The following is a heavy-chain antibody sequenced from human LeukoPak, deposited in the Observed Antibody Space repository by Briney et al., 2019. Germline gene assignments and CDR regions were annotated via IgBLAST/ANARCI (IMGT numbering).Heavy chain of an antibody. V-gene: IGHV4-61*02. CDR1: GGSISSGSYY. CDR3: ARGSRGGATRWYYFDY. D-gene: IGHD1-26*01. Sequence: SQTLSLTCTVSGGSISSGSYYWSWIRQPAGKGLEWIGRIYTSGSTNYNPSLKSRVTISVDTSKNQFSLKLSSVTAADTAVYYCARGSRGGATRWYYFDYWGQGTLVTVSS. CDR2: IYTSGST. J-gene: IGHJ4*02.